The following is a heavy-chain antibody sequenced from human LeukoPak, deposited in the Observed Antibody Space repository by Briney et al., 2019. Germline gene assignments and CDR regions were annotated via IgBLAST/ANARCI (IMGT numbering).Heavy chain of an antibody. J-gene: IGHJ4*02. CDR3: AREFYYYDSSGQIDY. CDR2: IIPILGIA. Sequence: SVKVSCKASGGTFSSYTISWVRQAPGQGLEWMGRIIPILGIANYAQKFQGRVTITAVKSTSTAYMELSSLRSEDTAVYYCAREFYYYDSSGQIDYWGQGTLVTVSS. D-gene: IGHD3-22*01. CDR1: GGTFSSYT. V-gene: IGHV1-69*04.